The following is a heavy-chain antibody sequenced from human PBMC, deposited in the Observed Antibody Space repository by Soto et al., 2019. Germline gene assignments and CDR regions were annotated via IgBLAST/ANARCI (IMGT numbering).Heavy chain of an antibody. CDR1: DGSNSSRGYY. J-gene: IGHJ6*02. Sequence: SETLPLPCTVSDGSNSSRGYYWSWIRQHPGKGLEWSGYIYYSGSTYYNPSLQSRVTISVDTSKDQFALKLSSVTAADTAVYYCARDHPMVRGVTYYGMDVWGQGTTVTVSS. D-gene: IGHD3-10*01. CDR2: IYYSGST. CDR3: ARDHPMVRGVTYYGMDV. V-gene: IGHV4-31*03.